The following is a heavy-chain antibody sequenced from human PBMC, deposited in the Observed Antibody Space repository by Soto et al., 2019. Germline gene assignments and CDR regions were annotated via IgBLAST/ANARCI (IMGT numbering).Heavy chain of an antibody. CDR2: IYYSGST. D-gene: IGHD3-10*01. V-gene: IGHV4-31*03. CDR3: ARHRGVRGGSFYWFYP. CDR1: GGSISSGGYY. J-gene: IGHJ5*01. Sequence: PSETLSLTCTVSGGSISSGGYYWSWIRQQPGKGLEWIGYIYYSGSTYYNPSLKSRVTISVDTSKNQFSLKLSSVTAADTAVYYCARHRGVRGGSFYWFYPWGQGNLVNGSS.